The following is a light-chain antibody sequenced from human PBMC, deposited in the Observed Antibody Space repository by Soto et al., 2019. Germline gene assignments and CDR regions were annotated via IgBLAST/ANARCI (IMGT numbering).Light chain of an antibody. Sequence: GDRVTITCPASQSISGWLAWYQQKPGKAPKLLIYGASTLQSGVPARFSGSESGAVFTLRISSLQPEDFATYYCQQLNSYPLTFGGGTKVDIK. CDR3: QQLNSYPLT. V-gene: IGKV1-9*01. J-gene: IGKJ4*01. CDR2: GAS. CDR1: QSISGW.